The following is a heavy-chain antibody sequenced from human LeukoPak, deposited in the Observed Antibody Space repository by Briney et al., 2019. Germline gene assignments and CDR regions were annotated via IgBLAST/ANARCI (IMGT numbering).Heavy chain of an antibody. V-gene: IGHV3-15*05. CDR3: TKERYCASTACPGAFDL. D-gene: IGHD2-2*01. J-gene: IGHJ3*01. CDR2: IKSKTYGETT. CDR1: GITLTYDW. Sequence: GGSLRLSCAASGITLTYDWMSWVRQAPGKGLEWVGRIKSKTYGETTDYAAPVKGRFTVSRDDSKNMVALQMNSLKTEDTALYYCTKERYCASTACPGAFDLWGQGTMVTVSS.